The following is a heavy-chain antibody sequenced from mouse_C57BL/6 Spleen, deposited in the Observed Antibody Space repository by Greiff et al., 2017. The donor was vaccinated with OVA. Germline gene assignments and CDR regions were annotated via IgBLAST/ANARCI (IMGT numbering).Heavy chain of an antibody. CDR3: ARNPSYYPFAY. Sequence: QVQLKQPGAELVRPGSSVKLSCKASGYTFTSYWMDWVKQRPGQGLEWIGNIYPSDSETHYNQKFKDKATLTVDKSSSTAYMQLSSLTSEDSAVYYCARNPSYYPFAYWGQGTLVTVSA. D-gene: IGHD2-10*01. CDR1: GYTFTSYW. J-gene: IGHJ3*01. V-gene: IGHV1-61*01. CDR2: IYPSDSET.